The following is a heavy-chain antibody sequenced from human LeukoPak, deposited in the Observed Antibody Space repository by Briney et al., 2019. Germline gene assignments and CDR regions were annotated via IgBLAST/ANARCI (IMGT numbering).Heavy chain of an antibody. CDR1: GVTVSNNY. D-gene: IGHD6-6*01. CDR3: ARDPPAVAANTYG. V-gene: IGHV3-66*01. CDR2: IYSGGST. Sequence: GGSLRLSCAASGVTVSNNYMNWVRQAPGKGLEWVSLIYSGGSTYYADSVKGRFTISRDNSKNTLYLQMNSLSAEDTAVYYCARDPPAVAANTYGWGQGTLVTVSS. J-gene: IGHJ4*02.